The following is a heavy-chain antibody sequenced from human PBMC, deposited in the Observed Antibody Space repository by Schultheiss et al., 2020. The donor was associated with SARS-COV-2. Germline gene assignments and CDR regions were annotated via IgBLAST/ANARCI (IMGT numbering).Heavy chain of an antibody. J-gene: IGHJ4*02. CDR3: ASLWGPGIAVAGRSY. Sequence: GGSLRLSCGASGFKFENYAMHWVRQGPGKDLEWVAGIDWKSDNVAYADSVRGRFIISRDNAKNSLHLQMTSLQAADTAVYYCASLWGPGIAVAGRSYWGQGTLVTVSS. CDR1: GFKFENYA. V-gene: IGHV3-9*01. D-gene: IGHD6-19*01. CDR2: IDWKSDNV.